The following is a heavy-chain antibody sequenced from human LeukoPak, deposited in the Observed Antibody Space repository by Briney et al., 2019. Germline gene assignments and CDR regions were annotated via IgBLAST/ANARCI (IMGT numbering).Heavy chain of an antibody. CDR2: ISSSSSYI. J-gene: IGHJ4*02. V-gene: IGHV3-21*01. CDR1: GLTYSRYS. Sequence: GGSLTLSCAASGLTYSRYSMNWLRQAPGKGVEWVASISSSSSYIYYADYVKGRFTISSDNEKNSLYLQMNSLRAADTALYYCAREPPPPGAAGKADYCGQGAPFSVSS. CDR3: AREPPPPGAAGKADY. D-gene: IGHD6-13*01.